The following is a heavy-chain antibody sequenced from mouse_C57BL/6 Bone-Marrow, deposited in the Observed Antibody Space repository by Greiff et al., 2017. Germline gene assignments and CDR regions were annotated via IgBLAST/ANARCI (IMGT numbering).Heavy chain of an antibody. D-gene: IGHD2-3*01. CDR1: GYTFTDYA. CDR3: ARVTTTF. J-gene: IGHJ3*01. Sequence: QVQLQQSGPEVVRPGVSVKISCKGSGYTFTDYAMHWVKQSPAKSLDWIGIIDTNNDNTNYNQKFKGKATMTVDRSSSTAYMELASLTSEDSAICYCARVTTTFWGQGTLVTVSA. CDR2: IDTNNDNT. V-gene: IGHV1-67*01.